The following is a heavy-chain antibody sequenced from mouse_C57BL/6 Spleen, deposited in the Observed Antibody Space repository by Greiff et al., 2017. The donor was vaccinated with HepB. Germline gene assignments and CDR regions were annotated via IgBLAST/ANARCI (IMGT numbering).Heavy chain of an antibody. V-gene: IGHV1-4*01. CDR3: AREGVTLWYFDY. CDR1: GYTFTSYT. D-gene: IGHD2-1*01. J-gene: IGHJ2*01. Sequence: QVQLQQSGAELARPGASVKMSCKASGYTFTSYTMHWVKQRPGQGLEWIGYINPSSGYTKYNQKFKDKATLTADKSSSTAYMQLSSLTSEDSAVYYCAREGVTLWYFDYWGQGTTLTVSS. CDR2: INPSSGYT.